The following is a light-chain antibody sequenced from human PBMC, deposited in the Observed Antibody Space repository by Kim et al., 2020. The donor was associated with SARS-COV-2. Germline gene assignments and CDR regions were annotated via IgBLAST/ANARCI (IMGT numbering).Light chain of an antibody. Sequence: SSLGQRATLSCRASQSVSNRYLSWYQQQPGAAPRLLFYGTSSRATGVPDRFSGSGSATEITLTISRLESEDFAVYYCQQYGSSPRTFGQGTKLEI. CDR1: QSVSNRY. V-gene: IGKV3-20*01. J-gene: IGKJ2*01. CDR3: QQYGSSPRT. CDR2: GTS.